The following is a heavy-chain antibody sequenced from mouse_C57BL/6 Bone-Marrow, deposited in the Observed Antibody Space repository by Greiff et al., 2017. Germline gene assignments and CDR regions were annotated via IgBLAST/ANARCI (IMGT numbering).Heavy chain of an antibody. CDR3: ARDSHYYYGSSPSFDV. CDR2: IYPRDGST. V-gene: IGHV1-78*01. CDR1: GYTFTDHT. J-gene: IGHJ1*03. D-gene: IGHD1-1*01. Sequence: VQLQQSDAELVKPGASVKISCKVSGYTFTDHTIHWMKQRPEQGLEWIGYIYPRDGSTKYNEKFKGKATLTADKSSSTAYMQLNSLTSEDSAVXFCARDSHYYYGSSPSFDVWGTGTTVTVSS.